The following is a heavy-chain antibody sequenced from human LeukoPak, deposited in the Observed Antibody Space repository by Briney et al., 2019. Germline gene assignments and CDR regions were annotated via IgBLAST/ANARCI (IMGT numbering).Heavy chain of an antibody. V-gene: IGHV4-34*01. J-gene: IGHJ3*02. CDR2: ISHSGST. CDR1: GGSFTGYY. D-gene: IGHD6-6*01. CDR3: ATVLYQLPPTECFDI. Sequence: PSETLSLTCSVYGGSFTGYYWSWIRQPPREGLEWIGQISHSGSTNHNPSLKSRVTISEDTSTNQFSLRVRCLTAADTAVYYCATVLYQLPPTECFDIWGPGTMVTVSS.